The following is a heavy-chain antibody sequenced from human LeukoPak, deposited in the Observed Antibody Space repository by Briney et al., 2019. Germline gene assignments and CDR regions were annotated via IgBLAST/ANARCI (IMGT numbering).Heavy chain of an antibody. Sequence: ASVTVSFKASGYTFTSYGISWVRQAPGQGLEWMGWIGPYNDNTNYAQKLQGRVTMTTDTSTSTAYMELRSLRSDDTAVYYCARGSNCDDPWGQGTLVTVSS. D-gene: IGHD4-11*01. CDR3: ARGSNCDDP. CDR1: GYTFTSYG. CDR2: IGPYNDNT. V-gene: IGHV1-18*01. J-gene: IGHJ5*02.